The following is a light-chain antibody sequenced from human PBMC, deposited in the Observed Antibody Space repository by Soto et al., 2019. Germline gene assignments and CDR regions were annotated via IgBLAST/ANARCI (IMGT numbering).Light chain of an antibody. J-gene: IGKJ2*01. CDR2: GAS. V-gene: IGKV3-15*01. CDR3: QQYSSWPPYA. CDR1: QSISSN. Sequence: EIVMTQSPATLSVSPGERATLSCRASQSISSNLAWYQQKPGQAPMLLIYGASTRATEIPDRFSGSGSRTEFTFTISTLQSEDFAIYSCQQYSSWPPYAFGQGTKLEIK.